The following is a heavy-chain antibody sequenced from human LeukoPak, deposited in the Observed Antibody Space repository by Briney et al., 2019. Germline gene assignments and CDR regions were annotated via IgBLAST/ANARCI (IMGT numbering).Heavy chain of an antibody. D-gene: IGHD3-22*01. V-gene: IGHV1-69*04. CDR2: IIPIVGIG. J-gene: IGHJ4*02. CDR3: ARDMRSSDYYLAYYFDY. CDR1: GGAFSSSA. Sequence: GASVKVSCKASGGAFSSSAISWVRQAPGQGLEWMGRIIPIVGIGNYAQKFQGRVTISADKSTSTVYMELGSLRSEDTAVYYCARDMRSSDYYLAYYFDYWGQGTLVTVSS.